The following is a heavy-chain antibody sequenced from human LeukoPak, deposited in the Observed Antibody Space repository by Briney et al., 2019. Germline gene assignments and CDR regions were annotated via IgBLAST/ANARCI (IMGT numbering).Heavy chain of an antibody. J-gene: IGHJ4*02. CDR3: ATTTIRLGY. V-gene: IGHV4-59*12. D-gene: IGHD1-26*01. CDR2: IYYSGTT. CDR1: GGSISSYY. Sequence: SETLSLTCTVSGGSISSYYWSWIRQPPGKGLEWIGSIYYSGTTYYNPSLKSRVTISVDTSKNQFSLKLSSVTAADTAVYYCATTTIRLGYWGQGTLVTVSS.